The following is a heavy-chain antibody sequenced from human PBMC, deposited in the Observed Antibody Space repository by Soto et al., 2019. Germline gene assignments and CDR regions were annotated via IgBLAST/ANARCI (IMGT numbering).Heavy chain of an antibody. CDR3: TKVGSGFNYDD. CDR1: GFTFSDHF. Sequence: EVQLVESGGGLAQPGGSLSLACAASGFTFSDHFMDWVRQAPGKGLEWVGRTRKKTNNYSTEYAASVKGRVTISRDDSKNSLYLQMNSLKTEDAAVYYCTKVGSGFNYDDWVQGTLVTVFS. D-gene: IGHD5-12*01. CDR2: TRKKTNNYST. V-gene: IGHV3-72*01. J-gene: IGHJ4*02.